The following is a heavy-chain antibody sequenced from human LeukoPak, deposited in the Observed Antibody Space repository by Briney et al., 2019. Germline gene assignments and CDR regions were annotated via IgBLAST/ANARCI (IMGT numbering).Heavy chain of an antibody. J-gene: IGHJ4*02. CDR1: GFTFSNYG. D-gene: IGHD4-23*01. Sequence: GGSLRLSCAGAGFTFSNYGVSWVRQAPGKGLEWVSVISRSGTETYHADSVRGRFTISRDNAKNTLYLQMNSLRAGDTAVYYCAKKSPDSSGNPAYDWGQGTLVTVSS. CDR2: ISRSGTET. CDR3: AKKSPDSSGNPAYD. V-gene: IGHV3-23*01.